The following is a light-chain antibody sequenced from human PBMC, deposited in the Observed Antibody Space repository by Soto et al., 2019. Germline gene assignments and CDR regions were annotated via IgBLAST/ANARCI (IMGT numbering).Light chain of an antibody. J-gene: IGLJ2*01. CDR3: ATWVNSLSGPV. CDR2: RNN. CDR1: SSDIGSDY. V-gene: IGLV1-47*01. Sequence: QSVLTQPPSASGTPGQRVTISCSGSSSDIGSDYVYWYQYLPGTAPKLLIYRNNQRPSGVPDRFSGSKSGTSASLAISGLRSEDEADYYCATWVNSLSGPVFGGGTKLTVL.